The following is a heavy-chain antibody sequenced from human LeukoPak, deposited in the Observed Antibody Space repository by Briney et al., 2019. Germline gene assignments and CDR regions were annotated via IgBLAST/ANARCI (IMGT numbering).Heavy chain of an antibody. Sequence: GGSLRLSCAASGLTFSNAWMSWVRQAPGKGLEWVGRIKSKTDGGTTDYAAPVKGRFTISRDDSKNTLYLQMNSLKTEDTAVYYCTTILDTAMVVDYWGQGTLVTVSS. CDR2: IKSKTDGGTT. V-gene: IGHV3-15*01. D-gene: IGHD5-18*01. CDR3: TTILDTAMVVDY. CDR1: GLTFSNAW. J-gene: IGHJ4*02.